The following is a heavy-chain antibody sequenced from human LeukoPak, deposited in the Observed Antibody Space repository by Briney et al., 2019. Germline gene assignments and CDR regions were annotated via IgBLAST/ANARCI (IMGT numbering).Heavy chain of an antibody. J-gene: IGHJ6*03. D-gene: IGHD5-12*01. CDR1: GFTFSSYS. Sequence: GGSLRLSCTASGFTFSSYSMNWVRQAPGKGMEWVSYISSSSSYIYYADSVKGRFTISRDNAENSLYLQMNSLKASDTAMYYCARLVLGDVATGPYYMDVWGKGTTVTVSS. V-gene: IGHV3-21*04. CDR2: ISSSSSYI. CDR3: ARLVLGDVATGPYYMDV.